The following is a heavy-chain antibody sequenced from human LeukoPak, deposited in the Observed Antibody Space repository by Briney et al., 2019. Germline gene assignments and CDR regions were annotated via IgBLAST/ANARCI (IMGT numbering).Heavy chain of an antibody. D-gene: IGHD6-13*01. CDR2: ISSSSSYI. V-gene: IGHV3-21*01. J-gene: IGHJ4*02. CDR3: ARFSSSSINY. Sequence: PGGSLRLSCAASGFTFSSYSMNWVRQAPGKGLEWVSSISSSSSYIYYADSAKGRFTISRDNAKNSLYLQMNSLRAEDTAVYYCARFSSSSINYWGQGTLVTVSS. CDR1: GFTFSSYS.